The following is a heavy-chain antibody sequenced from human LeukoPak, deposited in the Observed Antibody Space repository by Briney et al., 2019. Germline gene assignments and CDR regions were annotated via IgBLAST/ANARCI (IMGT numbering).Heavy chain of an antibody. Sequence: GGSLRLSCAASGITFGNNWMHWVRQGPGKGLVWISRINSDGGGAIYADSVKGRFTVSRDNAKNTLYLQMNSLRAEDTAVYYCARDVPHNWFNTWGQGTLVTVSS. CDR3: ARDVPHNWFNT. CDR2: INSDGGGA. CDR1: GITFGNNW. V-gene: IGHV3-74*01. J-gene: IGHJ5*02.